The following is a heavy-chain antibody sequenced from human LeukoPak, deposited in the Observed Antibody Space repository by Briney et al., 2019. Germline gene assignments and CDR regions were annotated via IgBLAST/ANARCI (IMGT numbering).Heavy chain of an antibody. CDR2: LSYSGST. CDR3: ARHGVHQGGYYHYYMDV. CDR1: GGSISSHY. Sequence: PSETLSLTCTVSGGSISSHYWSWIRQPPGKGLEWIGDLSYSGSTNYNPALKSRVTISVDTSKNQFSLKLTSVTAADTAVYCCARHGVHQGGYYHYYMDVWGRGTTVTVSS. D-gene: IGHD2-8*01. V-gene: IGHV4-59*08. J-gene: IGHJ6*03.